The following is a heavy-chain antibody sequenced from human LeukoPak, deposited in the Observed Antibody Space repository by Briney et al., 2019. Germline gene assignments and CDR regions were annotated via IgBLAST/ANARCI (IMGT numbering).Heavy chain of an antibody. Sequence: GGSLRLSCAASGFTLSRYSMNWVRQAPGKGLEWVSSISSGSSYIYYADSVKGRFTISRDNAKNSLYLQMNSLRAEDTAVYYCARIAARLMDYWGQGTLVTVSS. CDR2: ISSGSSYI. D-gene: IGHD6-6*01. CDR1: GFTLSRYS. V-gene: IGHV3-21*01. J-gene: IGHJ4*02. CDR3: ARIAARLMDY.